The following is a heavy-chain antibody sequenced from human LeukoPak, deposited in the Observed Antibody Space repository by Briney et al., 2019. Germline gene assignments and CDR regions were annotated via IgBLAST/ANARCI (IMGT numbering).Heavy chain of an antibody. V-gene: IGHV1-8*01. CDR3: ARDYYDSSGFYDY. CDR2: MNPNSGNT. CDR1: GYTFTSYD. D-gene: IGHD3-22*01. J-gene: IGHJ4*02. Sequence: ASVKVSCKASGYTFTSYDINWVRQATGQGLEWMGWMNPNSGNTGYAQKLQGRVTMTTDTSTSTAYMELRSLRSDDTAVYYCARDYYDSSGFYDYWGQGTLVTVSS.